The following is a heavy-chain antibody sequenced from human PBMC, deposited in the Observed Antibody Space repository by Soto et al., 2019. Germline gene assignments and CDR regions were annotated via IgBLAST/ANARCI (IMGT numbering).Heavy chain of an antibody. D-gene: IGHD6-6*01. J-gene: IGHJ4*02. Sequence: TSETLSLTCSIYSGSSSGYYWSWIRQPPGKGLEWIGEISQSGNTNYSPSLKSRVSISIDTSKKQFSPNLASVSAADTAVYHCARAPKVSGSSQTRPDFWGQGTLVTVSS. CDR1: SGSSSGYY. CDR3: ARAPKVSGSSQTRPDF. CDR2: ISQSGNT. V-gene: IGHV4-34*01.